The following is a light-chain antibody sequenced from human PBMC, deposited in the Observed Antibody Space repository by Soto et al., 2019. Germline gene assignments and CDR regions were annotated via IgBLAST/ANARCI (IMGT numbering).Light chain of an antibody. CDR3: QQYYSYPPA. V-gene: IGKV1-8*01. J-gene: IGKJ1*01. CDR1: QGISSY. Sequence: AIRMTQSPSSLSASTGDRVTITCLASQGISSYLAWYQQKPGKAPKLMIYAASTLQSGVPSRFSGSGSGTDCTLTISCLQSEDVATYYCQQYYSYPPALGQGTKVDIK. CDR2: AAS.